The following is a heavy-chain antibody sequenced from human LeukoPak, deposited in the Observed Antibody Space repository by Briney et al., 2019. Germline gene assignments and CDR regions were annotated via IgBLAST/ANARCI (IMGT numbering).Heavy chain of an antibody. CDR1: GYTFTGYY. D-gene: IGHD3-10*01. CDR2: INPNSGGT. Sequence: ASVKVSCKASGYTFTGYYMHWVRQAPGQGLEWMGWINPNSGGTNYAQKFQGRVTMTRNTSISTAYMELSSLRSEDTAVYYCARVRPRITMVRGRYLQAGRLAFDIWGQGTMVTVSS. CDR3: ARVRPRITMVRGRYLQAGRLAFDI. J-gene: IGHJ3*02. V-gene: IGHV1-2*02.